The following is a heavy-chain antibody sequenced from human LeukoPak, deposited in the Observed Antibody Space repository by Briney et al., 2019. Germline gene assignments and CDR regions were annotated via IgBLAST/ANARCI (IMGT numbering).Heavy chain of an antibody. V-gene: IGHV3-33*01. CDR3: ARRNLDAFDI. Sequence: GGSLRLSCAASGFTFSTYGMHWVRQAPGKGLEWVAVIWYDGSNKYYTDSAKGRSTISRDDSKNTLYLQMNSLRAEDTAVYYCARRNLDAFDIWGQGTMVTVSS. D-gene: IGHD1-14*01. CDR1: GFTFSTYG. CDR2: IWYDGSNK. J-gene: IGHJ3*02.